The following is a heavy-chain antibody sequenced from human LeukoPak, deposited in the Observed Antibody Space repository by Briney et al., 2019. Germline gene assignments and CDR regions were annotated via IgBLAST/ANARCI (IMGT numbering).Heavy chain of an antibody. D-gene: IGHD3-22*01. Sequence: PSETLSLTCAVYGGSFSGYYWSWIRQAPVKGLEWIGEINHSGSTNYNPSLKSRVTISVDTSKSQFSLKPNSMTAADTAVYYCARGAQTYYDKAPVDYWGQGTLVTVSS. CDR1: GGSFSGYY. CDR3: ARGAQTYYDKAPVDY. V-gene: IGHV4-34*01. J-gene: IGHJ4*02. CDR2: INHSGST.